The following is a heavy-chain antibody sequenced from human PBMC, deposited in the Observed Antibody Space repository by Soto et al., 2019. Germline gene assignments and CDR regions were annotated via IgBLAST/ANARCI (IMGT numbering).Heavy chain of an antibody. CDR3: ARGPTDYYDNSGDYFLDY. CDR1: GYTFTTYG. CDR2: ISTYNGNT. D-gene: IGHD3-22*01. V-gene: IGHV1-18*01. J-gene: IGHJ4*02. Sequence: QVQLVQSGAEVKKPGASVKVSCKPSGYTFTTYGMSWVRQAPGQGLAWMGWISTYNGNTKYAERLQGRVTMTTDTTTSTAYMERRSLRSDDTAVYYCARGPTDYYDNSGDYFLDYWGQGTLVTVSS.